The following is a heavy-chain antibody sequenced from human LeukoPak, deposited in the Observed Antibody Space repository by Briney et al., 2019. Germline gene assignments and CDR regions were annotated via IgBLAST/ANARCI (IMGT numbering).Heavy chain of an antibody. CDR2: ISSSSNYI. V-gene: IGHV3-21*01. CDR3: GSVHTATVRVVITTESYFDY. CDR1: VLTFIVDS. J-gene: IGHJ4*02. D-gene: IGHD3-10*01. Sequence: GGSLRLSCAASVLTFIVDSRNWVRQAPGKGLEWVSSISSSSNYIYYADSVKGRFTISRDNAKNSLYLQMNSLRAEDTAVYYRGSVHTATVRVVITTESYFDYWGQGTLVTVSS.